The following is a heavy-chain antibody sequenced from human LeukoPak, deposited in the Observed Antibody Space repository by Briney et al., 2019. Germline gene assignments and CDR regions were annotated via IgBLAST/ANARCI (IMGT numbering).Heavy chain of an antibody. CDR2: ISYGGSNK. CDR1: GFTFSSYG. Sequence: GRSLRLSCAASGFTFSSYGMHWVRQAPGKGLEWVAVISYGGSNKYYADSVKGRFTISRDNSKNTLYLQMNSLRAEDTAVYYCAKDLPYYYDSSGYTPDFDYWGQGTLVTVSS. V-gene: IGHV3-30*18. J-gene: IGHJ4*02. CDR3: AKDLPYYYDSSGYTPDFDY. D-gene: IGHD3-22*01.